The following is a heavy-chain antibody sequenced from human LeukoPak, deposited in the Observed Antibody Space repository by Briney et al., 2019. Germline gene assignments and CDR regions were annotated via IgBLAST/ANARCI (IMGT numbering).Heavy chain of an antibody. CDR2: ISGSGGST. D-gene: IGHD3-22*01. J-gene: IGHJ4*02. V-gene: IGHV3-23*01. Sequence: PGGSLRLSCAASGFMFSSYAMSWVRQAPGKGLEWVSAISGSGGSTYYADSVKGRFTISRDNSKNTLYLQMNSLRAEDTAVYYCAKGDYYDSSGYPDYWGQGTLVTVSS. CDR1: GFMFSSYA. CDR3: AKGDYYDSSGYPDY.